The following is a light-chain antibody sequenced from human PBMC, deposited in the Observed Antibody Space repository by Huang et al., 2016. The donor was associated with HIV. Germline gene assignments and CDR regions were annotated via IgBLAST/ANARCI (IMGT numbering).Light chain of an antibody. CDR1: QNINTH. CDR2: AAS. J-gene: IGKJ1*01. V-gene: IGKV3-15*01. CDR3: QQYNDWPRS. Sequence: EIVMTQSPGTLSVAPGERATLSCRASQNINTHLAWFQQKPGQAPRLLIYAASTRTADVPARFSGSGSRTEFTLTISSLQSEDIAVYYCQQYNDWPRSFGQGTKVEIK.